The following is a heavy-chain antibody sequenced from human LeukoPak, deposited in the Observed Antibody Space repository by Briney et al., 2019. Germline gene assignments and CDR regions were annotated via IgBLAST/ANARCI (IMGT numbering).Heavy chain of an antibody. V-gene: IGHV3-21*01. CDR1: GFTFSSYS. Sequence: GGSLRLSCAASGFTFSSYSMNWVRQAPGKGLEWVSSISSSSSHIYYADSVKGRFTISRDNAKNSLYLQMNSLRAEDTAVYYCARDSLYYFDYWGQGTLVTVSS. CDR2: ISSSSSHI. J-gene: IGHJ4*02. CDR3: ARDSLYYFDY.